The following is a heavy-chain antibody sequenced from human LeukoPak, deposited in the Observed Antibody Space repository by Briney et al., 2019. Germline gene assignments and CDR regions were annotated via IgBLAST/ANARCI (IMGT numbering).Heavy chain of an antibody. V-gene: IGHV3-53*01. CDR3: ARDLSSSWGGGMDV. J-gene: IGHJ6*04. D-gene: IGHD6-13*01. Sequence: GGSLRLSCAASGFTVSSNYMSWVRQAPGKGLEWVSVIYSGGTTYYADSVKGRFTISRDNSKNPLYLQMNSLRAEDTAVYYCARDLSSSWGGGMDVWGKGTTVTVSS. CDR2: IYSGGTT. CDR1: GFTVSSNY.